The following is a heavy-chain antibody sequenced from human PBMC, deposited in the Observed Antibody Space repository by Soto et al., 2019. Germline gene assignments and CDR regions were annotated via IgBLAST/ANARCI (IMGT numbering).Heavy chain of an antibody. V-gene: IGHV3-9*01. CDR2: ISWNSGSI. D-gene: IGHD3-22*01. J-gene: IGHJ3*02. CDR1: GFTFDDYA. Sequence: GGSLRLSCAASGFTFDDYAMHWVRQAPGKGLEWVSGISWNSGSIGYADSVKGRLTISRDNAKNSLYLQMNSLRAEDTALYYCAKSYYYDSSGYSAFDIWGQGTMVTVSS. CDR3: AKSYYYDSSGYSAFDI.